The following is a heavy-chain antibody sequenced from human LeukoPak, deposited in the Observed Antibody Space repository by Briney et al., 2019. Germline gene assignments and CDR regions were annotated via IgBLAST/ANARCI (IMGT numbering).Heavy chain of an antibody. J-gene: IGHJ6*03. CDR1: GYTFTSYD. D-gene: IGHD3-10*01. CDR2: MNPNSGNT. Sequence: GASVKVSCKASGYTFTSYDINWVRQATGQGLEWMGWMNPNSGNTGYAQKFQGRVTMTRNTSISTAYMELSSLRSEDTAVYYCARGVRGSGIDYYYYYMDVWGKGTTVTVSS. CDR3: ARGVRGSGIDYYYYYMDV. V-gene: IGHV1-8*01.